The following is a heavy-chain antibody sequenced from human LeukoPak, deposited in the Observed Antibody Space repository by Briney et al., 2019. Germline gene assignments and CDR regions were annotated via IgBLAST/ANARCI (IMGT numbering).Heavy chain of an antibody. Sequence: GASVKVSCKSSGYTFTGYYIHWVRQAPGQGLEWMGWINPNSGGTNYAQKFQGRVTMTRDTSISTAYMELSGLTSDDTAVYFCARPRWPYFYDSSGYFEYPAFDIWGQGSMVTVSS. CDR2: INPNSGGT. J-gene: IGHJ3*02. V-gene: IGHV1-2*02. CDR1: GYTFTGYY. CDR3: ARPRWPYFYDSSGYFEYPAFDI. D-gene: IGHD3-22*01.